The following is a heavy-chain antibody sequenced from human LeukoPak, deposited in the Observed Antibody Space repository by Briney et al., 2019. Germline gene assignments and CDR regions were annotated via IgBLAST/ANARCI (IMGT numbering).Heavy chain of an antibody. V-gene: IGHV1-18*04. CDR3: ARGGVYYDSSGYLDY. CDR1: GYTFTSYY. CDR2: ISAYNGNT. Sequence: ASVKVSCKASGYTFTSYYMHWVRQAPGQGLEWMGWISAYNGNTNYAQKLQGRVTMTTDTSTSTAYMELRSLRSDDTAVYYCARGGVYYDSSGYLDYWGQGTLVTVSS. D-gene: IGHD3-22*01. J-gene: IGHJ4*02.